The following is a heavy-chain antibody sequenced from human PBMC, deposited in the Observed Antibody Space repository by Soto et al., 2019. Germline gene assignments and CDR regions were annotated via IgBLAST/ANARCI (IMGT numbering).Heavy chain of an antibody. CDR2: ISSASNDI. CDR3: ARVAY. V-gene: IGHV3-21*01. J-gene: IGHJ4*02. Sequence: PGGSLRLSCSASGFTFSRYSLNWFRQAPGKGLEWVSSISSASNDISYADSVKGRFVVSRDNAKNSLYLQMNSLRPEDTALYYCARVAYWGPGTLVTV. CDR1: GFTFSRYS.